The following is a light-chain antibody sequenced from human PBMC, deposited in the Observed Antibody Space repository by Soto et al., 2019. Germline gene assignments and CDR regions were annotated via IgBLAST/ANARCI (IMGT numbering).Light chain of an antibody. CDR3: QQRSNWPSLT. CDR1: QDINNY. CDR2: DAS. J-gene: IGKJ4*01. V-gene: IGKV1-33*01. Sequence: DIQMTQSPSSLSASVGDRVTITCQASQDINNYLNWYQQKPGKAPKLLIYDASNLETGVPSRFSGSGSGTDFTLTISSLEPEDFAVYYCQQRSNWPSLTFGRGTKVEIK.